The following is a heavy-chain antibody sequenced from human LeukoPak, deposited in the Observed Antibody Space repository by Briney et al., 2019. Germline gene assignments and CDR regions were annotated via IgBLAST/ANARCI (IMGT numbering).Heavy chain of an antibody. CDR3: AHYGEGYSSSSLDYFDY. D-gene: IGHD6-6*01. CDR2: IYWDDDK. J-gene: IGHJ4*02. CDR1: GFSLSTSGVG. V-gene: IGHV2-5*02. Sequence: ESGPTLVKPTQTLTLTCTFSGFSLSTSGVGVGWIRQPPGKALEWLALIYWDDDKRYSPSLKSRLTITQDTSKNQVVLTMTNMDPVDTATYYCAHYGEGYSSSSLDYFDYWGQGTLVTVSS.